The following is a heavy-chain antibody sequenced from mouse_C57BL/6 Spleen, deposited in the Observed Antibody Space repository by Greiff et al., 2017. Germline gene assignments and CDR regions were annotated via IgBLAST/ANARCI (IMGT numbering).Heavy chain of an antibody. CDR1: GYTFTGSW. V-gene: IGHV1-9*01. Sequence: VQLQQSGAELMKPGASVKLSCTATGYTFTGSWIEWVQQTPGHGLEWLGEILPGSGSTNYNEKFKGKATFTADTSTNKAYMQISSLKTEDTAIYYCARGEMSPDYWGQGTTLTVSS. J-gene: IGHJ2*01. CDR3: ARGEMSPDY. CDR2: ILPGSGST.